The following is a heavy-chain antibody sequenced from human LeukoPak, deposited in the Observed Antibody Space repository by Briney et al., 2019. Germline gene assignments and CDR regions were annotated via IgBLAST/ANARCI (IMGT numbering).Heavy chain of an antibody. CDR2: IKQDGSDK. Sequence: GGSLRLSCAASGFTFSSYWMNRVRQAPGKGLEWVANIKQDGSDKYYVDSVKGRFIISRDNAKNSLYLQMNSLRAEDTAVYYCARDHRGIFSPFDYWGQGTLVTVSS. CDR3: ARDHRGIFSPFDY. V-gene: IGHV3-7*01. J-gene: IGHJ4*02. CDR1: GFTFSSYW.